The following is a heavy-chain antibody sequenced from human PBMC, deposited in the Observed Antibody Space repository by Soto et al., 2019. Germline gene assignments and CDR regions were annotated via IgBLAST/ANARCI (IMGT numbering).Heavy chain of an antibody. D-gene: IGHD3-22*01. J-gene: IGHJ6*02. CDR1: GYSFTSYW. Sequence: PGESLKISCKGSGYSFTSYWIGWVLQMPWKGLEWMGIIYPGDSDTRYSPSFQGQVTISADKSISTAYLQWSSLKASDTAMYYCARSADYDSSGYYQPSYYYYYGMDVWGQGTTVTVSS. CDR3: ARSADYDSSGYYQPSYYYYYGMDV. CDR2: IYPGDSDT. V-gene: IGHV5-51*01.